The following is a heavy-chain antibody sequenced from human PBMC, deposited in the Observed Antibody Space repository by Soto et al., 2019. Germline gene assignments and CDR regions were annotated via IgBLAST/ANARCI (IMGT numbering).Heavy chain of an antibody. CDR3: ARHLRGFGEFVTGNDP. J-gene: IGHJ5*02. Sequence: PSETLSLTCTVSGGSISSYYWSWIRQPPGKGLEWIGYIYYSGSTNYNPSLKSRVTISVDTSKNQFSLKLSSVTAADTAVYYCARHLRGFGEFVTGNDPWGQGTLVTVSS. V-gene: IGHV4-59*08. CDR2: IYYSGST. CDR1: GGSISSYY. D-gene: IGHD3-10*01.